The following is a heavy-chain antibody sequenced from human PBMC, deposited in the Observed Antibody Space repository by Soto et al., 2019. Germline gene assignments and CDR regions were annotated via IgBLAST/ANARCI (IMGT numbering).Heavy chain of an antibody. V-gene: IGHV1-69*13. J-gene: IGHJ6*02. CDR2: IIPIFGTA. D-gene: IGHD6-6*01. CDR3: ARGSSSSPRRDYYYYYGMDV. Sequence: SVKVSCKASGGTFSSYAISWVRQAPGQGLEWMGGIIPIFGTANYAQKFQGRVTITADESTSTAYMELSSLRSEDTAVYYCARGSSSSPRRDYYYYYGMDVWGQGTTVTVSS. CDR1: GGTFSSYA.